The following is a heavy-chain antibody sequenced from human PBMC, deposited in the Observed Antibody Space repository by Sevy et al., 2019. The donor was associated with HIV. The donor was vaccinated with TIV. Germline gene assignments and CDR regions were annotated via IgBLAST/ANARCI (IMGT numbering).Heavy chain of an antibody. V-gene: IGHV3-7*01. CDR1: GFDFNHHW. Sequence: GGSLRLSCAASGFDFNHHWMSWVRQAPQKGPEWVANIKQDGSETYYVDSLEGRFTISRDNAKNSLSLQINDLRAEDTAVYYCARLPTGLQSFNYLLSTYFDSWGQGTLVTVSS. D-gene: IGHD3-9*01. CDR3: ARLPTGLQSFNYLLSTYFDS. J-gene: IGHJ4*02. CDR2: IKQDGSET.